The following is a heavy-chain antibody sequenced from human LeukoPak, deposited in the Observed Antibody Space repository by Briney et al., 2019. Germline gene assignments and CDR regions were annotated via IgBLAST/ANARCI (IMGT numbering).Heavy chain of an antibody. D-gene: IGHD3-22*01. CDR3: ARISYDGSGYYDTWFDP. Sequence: ASVKVSCKASGYTFISYAMSWVRQAPGQGLEWMGWISAYNGYTNYAQRLQGRVTMTTDTSTSTAYMELRSLRSDDTAVYYCARISYDGSGYYDTWFDPWGQGTLVTVSS. CDR2: ISAYNGYT. J-gene: IGHJ5*02. CDR1: GYTFISYA. V-gene: IGHV1-18*01.